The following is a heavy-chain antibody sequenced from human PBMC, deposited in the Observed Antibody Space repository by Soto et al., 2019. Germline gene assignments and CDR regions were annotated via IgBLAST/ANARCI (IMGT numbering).Heavy chain of an antibody. V-gene: IGHV3-7*01. CDR2: IKQDGSEK. J-gene: IGHJ6*03. CDR3: ARDQDDFWSGYSSPDYYYYYMDV. D-gene: IGHD3-3*01. Sequence: GGSQRLSCTASGVNFRSYGMSWVRQAPGKGLEWVANIKQDGSEKYYVDSVKGRFTISRDNAKNSLYLQMNSLRAEDTAVYYCARDQDDFWSGYSSPDYYYYYMDVWGKGTTVTVSS. CDR1: GVNFRSYG.